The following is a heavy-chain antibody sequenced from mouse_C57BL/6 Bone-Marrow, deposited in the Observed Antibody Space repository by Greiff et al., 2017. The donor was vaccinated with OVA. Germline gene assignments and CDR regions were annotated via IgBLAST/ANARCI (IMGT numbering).Heavy chain of an antibody. J-gene: IGHJ3*01. CDR3: ARGPLYYDYTWFAY. V-gene: IGHV5-4*03. CDR1: GFTFSSYA. D-gene: IGHD2-4*01. Sequence: EVKLVESGGGLVKPGGSLKLSCAASGFTFSSYAMSWVRQTPEKRLEWVATISDGGSYTYYPDNVKGRFTISRDNAKNNLYLQMSHLKSEDTAMYYCARGPLYYDYTWFAYWGQGTLVTVSA. CDR2: ISDGGSYT.